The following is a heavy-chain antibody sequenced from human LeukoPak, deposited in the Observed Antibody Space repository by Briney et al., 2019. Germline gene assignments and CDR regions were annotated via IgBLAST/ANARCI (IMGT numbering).Heavy chain of an antibody. CDR2: ISGSGGNT. D-gene: IGHD7-27*01. V-gene: IGHV3-23*01. J-gene: IGHJ5*02. CDR1: GLIFSNYG. Sequence: GGSLRLSCAASGLIFSNYGMSWVRQAPGKGLEWVSGISGSGGNTYYADSVKGRFTISRDNSKDTLFLQMSSLRAEDTAVYYCAQTGGPWGQGTLVTVSS. CDR3: AQTGGP.